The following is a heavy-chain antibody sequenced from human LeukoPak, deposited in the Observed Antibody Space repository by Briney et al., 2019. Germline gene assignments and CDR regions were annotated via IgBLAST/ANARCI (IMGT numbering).Heavy chain of an antibody. CDR3: ARGFRYCSGGSCYSRGIYYYYYMDV. CDR1: CGSISSGDYY. D-gene: IGHD2-15*01. CDR2: IYYSGST. Sequence: PSETLSLTCTVSCGSISSGDYYWSWIRQPPGKGLEWIGYIYYSGSTYYDPSLKSRVTISVDTSKNQFSLKLSSVTAADTAVYYCARGFRYCSGGSCYSRGIYYYYYMDVWGKGTTVTVSS. V-gene: IGHV4-30-4*08. J-gene: IGHJ6*03.